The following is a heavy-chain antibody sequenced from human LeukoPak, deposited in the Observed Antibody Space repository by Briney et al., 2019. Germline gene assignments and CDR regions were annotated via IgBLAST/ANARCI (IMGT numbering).Heavy chain of an antibody. CDR3: ARVPGGLYYFDY. CDR1: GGSISSGGYY. D-gene: IGHD4-23*01. Sequence: SETLSLTCTVSGGSISSGGYYWSWIRQHPGKGLEWIGSIYYSGSTYYNPSLKSRVTISVDTSKNQFSLKLSSVTAADTAVYYCARVPGGLYYFDYWGQGTLVTVSS. J-gene: IGHJ4*02. CDR2: IYYSGST. V-gene: IGHV4-39*07.